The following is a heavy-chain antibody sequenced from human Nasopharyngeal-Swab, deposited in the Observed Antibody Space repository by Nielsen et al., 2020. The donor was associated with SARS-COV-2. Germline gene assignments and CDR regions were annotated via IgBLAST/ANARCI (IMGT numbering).Heavy chain of an antibody. D-gene: IGHD2-15*01. CDR1: GFTFSNAW. CDR2: IKNKTDGGTT. V-gene: IGHV3-15*01. CDR3: TTEDIVVVVAGHEYFQH. J-gene: IGHJ1*01. Sequence: GGSLRLSCAASGFTFSNAWMSWVRQAPGKGLEWVGRIKNKTDGGTTDYAAPVKGRFTISRDDSKNTLYLQMNSLKTEDTAVYYCTTEDIVVVVAGHEYFQHWGQGTLVTVSS.